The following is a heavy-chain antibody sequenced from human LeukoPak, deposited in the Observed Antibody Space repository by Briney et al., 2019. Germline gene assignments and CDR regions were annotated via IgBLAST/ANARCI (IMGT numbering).Heavy chain of an antibody. CDR3: AKDIGAVAGYTFDI. CDR2: ISRNSGSM. D-gene: IGHD6-19*01. CDR1: GFTFDDYA. Sequence: QTGGSLRLSCAASGFTFDDYAMHWVRQAPGKGLEWVSGISRNSGSMGYADSVKGRFTISRDNAKNSLYLQMNSLRAEDTALYYCAKDIGAVAGYTFDIWGQGTMVTVSS. J-gene: IGHJ3*02. V-gene: IGHV3-9*01.